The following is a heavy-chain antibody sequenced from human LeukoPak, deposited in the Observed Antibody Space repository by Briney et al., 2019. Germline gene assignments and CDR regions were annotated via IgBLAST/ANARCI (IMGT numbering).Heavy chain of an antibody. V-gene: IGHV3-30*02. D-gene: IGHD2-2*01. CDR3: AKGPTSYYYYYMDV. J-gene: IGHJ6*03. CDR2: IQYDGNNK. Sequence: PGGSLRLSCAASGFTFSSYGMHWVRQAPGKGLEWVTFIQYDGNNKYYADSVKGRFTIFRDNSKNTLYLQTNSLRPEDTAVYYCAKGPTSYYYYYMDVWGKGTTVTVSS. CDR1: GFTFSSYG.